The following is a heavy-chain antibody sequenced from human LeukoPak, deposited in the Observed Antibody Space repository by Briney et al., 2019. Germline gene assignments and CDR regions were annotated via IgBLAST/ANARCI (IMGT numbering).Heavy chain of an antibody. D-gene: IGHD3-10*01. CDR2: ISSSSCYI. Sequence: PGGSLRLSCAPSGFTFSSYSMNWVRQAPGEGLEWVLSISSSSCYIYYADSVKGRFTISRHNAKNSLYLQLNSLRAEDTAVYYCARDVVMVRGVTVISDGAFDIWGQGTMVTVSS. CDR1: GFTFSSYS. J-gene: IGHJ3*02. V-gene: IGHV3-21*01. CDR3: ARDVVMVRGVTVISDGAFDI.